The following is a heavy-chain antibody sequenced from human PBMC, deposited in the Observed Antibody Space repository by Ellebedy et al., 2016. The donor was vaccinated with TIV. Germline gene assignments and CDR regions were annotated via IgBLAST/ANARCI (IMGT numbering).Heavy chain of an antibody. V-gene: IGHV4-31*03. D-gene: IGHD3-10*01. J-gene: IGHJ3*02. CDR2: IYYSGST. Sequence: SETLSLTXSVSGGSINSAGYNWAWIRQHPGRGLEWIGHIYYSGSTHYNPSLKSRIIISLDTSKNQFSLKLTSVTAADSAIYYCAREDGDDAFDIWGRGTLVTVSS. CDR1: GGSINSAGYN. CDR3: AREDGDDAFDI.